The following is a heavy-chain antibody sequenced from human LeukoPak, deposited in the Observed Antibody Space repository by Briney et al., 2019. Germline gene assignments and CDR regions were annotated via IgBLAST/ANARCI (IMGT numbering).Heavy chain of an antibody. J-gene: IGHJ4*02. CDR3: ARGPRDPTGYCSGGRYSPTYDV. D-gene: IGHD2-15*01. CDR1: GFTLSSYE. V-gene: IGHV3-48*03. CDR2: ISYNGSYT. Sequence: GGALRTSFAAPGFTLSSYEMNWGRPAPGEGGGVVLYISYNGSYTYYADSMKGRFTISRDNAKNSLYLQMNSLRAEDTAVYYCARGPRDPTGYCSGGRYSPTYDVWGQGTLVTVSS.